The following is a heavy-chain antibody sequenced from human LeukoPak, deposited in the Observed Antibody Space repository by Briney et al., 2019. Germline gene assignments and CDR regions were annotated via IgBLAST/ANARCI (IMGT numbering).Heavy chain of an antibody. D-gene: IGHD2-15*01. CDR1: GFILNTYV. V-gene: IGHV3-30*02. J-gene: IGHJ3*02. Sequence: GGSLRLSCAASGFILNTYVMHWVRQAPGKGLEWLAFIRYDGSNKNYADSVKGRFTISRDNTKNSLYLQMNSLRAEDTAVYYCAKDGGSDPDSFDIWGQGTMVTVSS. CDR2: IRYDGSNK. CDR3: AKDGGSDPDSFDI.